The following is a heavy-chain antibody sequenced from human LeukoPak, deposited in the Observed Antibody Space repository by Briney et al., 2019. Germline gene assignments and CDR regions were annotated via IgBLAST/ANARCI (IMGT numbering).Heavy chain of an antibody. V-gene: IGHV4-59*01. D-gene: IGHD3-22*01. Sequence: SETLSLTCTVSGGSISSYYWSWIRQPPGKGLEWIGYIYYSGSTNYNSSLKSRVTILVDMSKNQFSLKLSSVTAADTAVYYCAREESYYDSSGTTYYYMDVWGKGTTVTVSS. J-gene: IGHJ6*03. CDR1: GGSISSYY. CDR3: AREESYYDSSGTTYYYMDV. CDR2: IYYSGST.